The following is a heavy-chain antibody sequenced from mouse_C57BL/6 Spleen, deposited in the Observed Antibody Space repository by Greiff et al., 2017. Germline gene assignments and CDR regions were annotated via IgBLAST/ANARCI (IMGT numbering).Heavy chain of an antibody. Sequence: QVQLQQSGAELARPGASVKLSCKASGYTFTSYGISWVKQRTGQGLEWIGEIYPRSGNTYYTEKFKGKAPLTADKSSSTAYMELRSLTSEDSAVYFCARRYDYDGVLGDYWGQGTTLTVSS. V-gene: IGHV1-81*01. CDR3: ARRYDYDGVLGDY. J-gene: IGHJ2*01. CDR1: GYTFTSYG. CDR2: IYPRSGNT. D-gene: IGHD2-4*01.